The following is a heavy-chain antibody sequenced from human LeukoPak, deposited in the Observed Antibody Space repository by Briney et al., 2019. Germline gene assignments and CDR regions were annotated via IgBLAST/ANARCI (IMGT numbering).Heavy chain of an antibody. CDR3: ARGRYYDSSGYYSYYFDY. V-gene: IGHV4-30-4*08. CDR2: IYYSGNT. J-gene: IGHJ4*02. D-gene: IGHD3-22*01. Sequence: SWIRQPPGKGLEWIGYIYYSGNTYYNPSLKSRVTISVDTSKNQFSLKLSSVTAADTAVYYCARGRYYDSSGYYSYYFDYWGQGTLVTVSS.